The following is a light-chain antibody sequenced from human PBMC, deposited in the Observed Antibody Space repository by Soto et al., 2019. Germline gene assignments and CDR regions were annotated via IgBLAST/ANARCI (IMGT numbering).Light chain of an antibody. CDR2: VAS. V-gene: IGKV1-39*01. CDR3: QQTYSSPLT. Sequence: DIQMTQSPSSLSASVGDRVTITCRASQSISRFLCWYQQKPGKGPKLLIYVASTLQSGVPGRFSGSGSGTDFTLTISSLQPEDFATYYCQQTYSSPLTFGGGTKVEIK. CDR1: QSISRF. J-gene: IGKJ4*01.